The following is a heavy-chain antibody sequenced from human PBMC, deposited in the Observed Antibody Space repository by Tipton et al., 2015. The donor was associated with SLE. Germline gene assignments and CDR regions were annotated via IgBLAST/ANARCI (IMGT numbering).Heavy chain of an antibody. V-gene: IGHV4-31*03. J-gene: IGHJ5*02. CDR3: ARCHSSSWGGGNWFDP. CDR2: IYYNGNT. CDR1: GDSVSSDVFY. D-gene: IGHD6-6*01. Sequence: TLSLTCTVFGDSVSSDVFYWSWIRQHPEKGLEWIAYIYYNGNTYHNPSLKSRLTMPLDTSKNQFSLKLTSVTAADTAIYYCARCHSSSWGGGNWFDPWGQGTLVTVSA.